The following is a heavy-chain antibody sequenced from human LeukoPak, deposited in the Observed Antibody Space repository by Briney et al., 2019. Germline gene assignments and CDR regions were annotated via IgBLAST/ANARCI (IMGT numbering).Heavy chain of an antibody. CDR2: ISHDGSNI. J-gene: IGHJ5*02. D-gene: IGHD2-15*01. Sequence: PGGSLRLSCAASGFIFSSYAMHWVRQAPGKGLEWVAVISHDGSNIHYGDSVKGRFTISRDSSKNTLYLQMNSLRAEDTAVYYCAKDPYRVVVATGNYLDPWGQGTLVTVSS. CDR3: AKDPYRVVVATGNYLDP. V-gene: IGHV3-30*04. CDR1: GFIFSSYA.